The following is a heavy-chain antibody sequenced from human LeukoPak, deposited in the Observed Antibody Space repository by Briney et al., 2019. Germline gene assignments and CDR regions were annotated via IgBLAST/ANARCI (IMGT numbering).Heavy chain of an antibody. Sequence: SVKVSCKASGGTFSSYTISWVRQAPGQGLEWMGRIIPILGIANYAQKFQGRVTITADKSTSTAYMGLSSLRSEDTAVYYCARAQGHTNFDYWGQGTLVTVSP. CDR3: ARAQGHTNFDY. CDR1: GGTFSSYT. CDR2: IIPILGIA. V-gene: IGHV1-69*02. D-gene: IGHD2-21*01. J-gene: IGHJ4*02.